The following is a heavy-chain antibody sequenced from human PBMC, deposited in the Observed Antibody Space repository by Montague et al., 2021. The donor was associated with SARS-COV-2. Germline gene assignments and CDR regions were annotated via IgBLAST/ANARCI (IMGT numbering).Heavy chain of an antibody. CDR2: ISNSGFT. D-gene: IGHD4-17*01. J-gene: IGHJ4*02. CDR3: ARVRKDDYGDNYFDY. Sequence: SETLSLTCTVSGDSMTGDSMSRYYWSWIRQTPGKGLKWIGYISNSGFTNDNPSLKNRVTTSVDTSNNQFSLKPNSVTAAYTAVYYCARVRKDDYGDNYFDYWGQGTLVTVSS. CDR1: GDSMTGDSMSRYY. V-gene: IGHV4-61*01.